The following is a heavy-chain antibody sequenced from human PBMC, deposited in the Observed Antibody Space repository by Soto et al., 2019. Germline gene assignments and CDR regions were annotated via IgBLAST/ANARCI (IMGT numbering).Heavy chain of an antibody. CDR3: AKAPLGYCSSTSCYDGGFDP. CDR2: ISGSGGST. D-gene: IGHD2-2*01. Sequence: EVQLLESGGGLVQPGGSLRLSCAASGFTFSSYAMSWVRQAPGTGLEWVSAISGSGGSTYYADSVKGRFTISRDNSKNTLYLQMNSLRAEDTAVYYCAKAPLGYCSSTSCYDGGFDPWGQGTLVTVSS. J-gene: IGHJ5*02. CDR1: GFTFSSYA. V-gene: IGHV3-23*01.